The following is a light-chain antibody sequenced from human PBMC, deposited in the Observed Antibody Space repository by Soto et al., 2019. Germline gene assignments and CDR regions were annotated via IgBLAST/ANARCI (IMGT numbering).Light chain of an antibody. Sequence: QSVLTQPASVSGSRGQSITISCTGTSSDVGGYNYVSWYQQHPGKAPKLMIYAVTDRPSGVSSRFSGSKSGNTASLTISGLQAEDEADYYCSSYTSSSTLFGTGTKV. V-gene: IGLV2-14*01. CDR3: SSYTSSSTL. CDR1: SSDVGGYNY. CDR2: AVT. J-gene: IGLJ1*01.